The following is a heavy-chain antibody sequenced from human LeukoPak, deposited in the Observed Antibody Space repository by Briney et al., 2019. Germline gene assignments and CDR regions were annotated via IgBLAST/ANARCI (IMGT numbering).Heavy chain of an antibody. Sequence: GGSLRLSCAASGFTFSSYWMHWVRQVPGKGLLWVSRINSDGSSTRYADSVKGRFTISRDNAKNSLYLQMNSLRAEDTAVYYCAELGITMIGGVWGKGTTVTISS. V-gene: IGHV3-74*01. CDR2: INSDGSST. CDR1: GFTFSSYW. CDR3: AELGITMIGGV. J-gene: IGHJ6*04. D-gene: IGHD3-10*02.